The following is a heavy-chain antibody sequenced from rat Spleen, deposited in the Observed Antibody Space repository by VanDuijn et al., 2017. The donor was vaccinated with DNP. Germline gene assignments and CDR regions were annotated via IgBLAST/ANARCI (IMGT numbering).Heavy chain of an antibody. Sequence: EVQLQESGPGLVKPSQSLSLTCSVTGFSITSKYWAWIRKLPGNKMVYIGHISYSGSTHYNPSLKSRISITRDTSKNQFFLQLNSVTTEDTATYYCARWSNFFDYWGQGVMVTVSS. CDR1: GFSITSKY. J-gene: IGHJ2*01. V-gene: IGHV3-1*01. CDR2: ISYSGST. CDR3: ARWSNFFDY.